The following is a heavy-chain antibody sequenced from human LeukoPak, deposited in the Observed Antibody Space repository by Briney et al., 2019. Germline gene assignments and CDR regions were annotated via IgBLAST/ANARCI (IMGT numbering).Heavy chain of an antibody. CDR1: GGTFSSYA. CDR3: ARDAYYDFWSGYL. Sequence: ASVKVSCKASGGTFSSYAISWVRQAPGQGLEWMGGIIPIFGTANYAQKFQGRVTITADESTSTAYMELSSLRSEDTAVYYCARDAYYDFWSGYLWGQGTLVTVSS. V-gene: IGHV1-69*13. D-gene: IGHD3-3*01. CDR2: IIPIFGTA. J-gene: IGHJ4*02.